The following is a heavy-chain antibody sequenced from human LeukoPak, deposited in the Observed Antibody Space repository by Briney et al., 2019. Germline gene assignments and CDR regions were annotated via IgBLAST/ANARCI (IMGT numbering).Heavy chain of an antibody. D-gene: IGHD6-13*01. J-gene: IGHJ4*02. CDR3: ARHPIAAAGTGYPFDY. V-gene: IGHV1-69*13. Sequence: ASVKVSCKASGGTFSSYAISWVRQAPGRGLEWMGGIIPIFGTANYAQKFQGRVTITADESTSTAYMELSSLRSEDTVVYYCARHPIAAAGTGYPFDYGGQGPLVSVSS. CDR2: IIPIFGTA. CDR1: GGTFSSYA.